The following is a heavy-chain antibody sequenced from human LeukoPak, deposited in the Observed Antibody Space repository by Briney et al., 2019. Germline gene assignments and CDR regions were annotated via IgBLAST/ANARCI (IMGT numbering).Heavy chain of an antibody. D-gene: IGHD1-26*01. Sequence: ASVKVSCRASGYTFTGYYMHWVRQAPGQGLEWMGWINPNSGGTNYAQKFQGRVTMTRDTSISIAYMELSRLRSDDTAVYYCARRGSYPKNDAFDIWGQGTMVTVSS. J-gene: IGHJ3*02. V-gene: IGHV1-2*02. CDR2: INPNSGGT. CDR1: GYTFTGYY. CDR3: ARRGSYPKNDAFDI.